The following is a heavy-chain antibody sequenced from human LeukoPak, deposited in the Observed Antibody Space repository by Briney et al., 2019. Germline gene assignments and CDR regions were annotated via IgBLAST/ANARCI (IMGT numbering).Heavy chain of an antibody. Sequence: SETLSLTCAVYGGSFSGYYWSWIRQPPGKGLEWIGEINHSGSTNYNPSLTSRVTISVDTSKNQFSLKLSSVTAADTAVYYCAKDPDCTSGVCYTFFDYWGQGTLVTVSS. D-gene: IGHD2-8*01. CDR3: AKDPDCTSGVCYTFFDY. V-gene: IGHV4-34*01. CDR2: INHSGST. J-gene: IGHJ4*02. CDR1: GGSFSGYY.